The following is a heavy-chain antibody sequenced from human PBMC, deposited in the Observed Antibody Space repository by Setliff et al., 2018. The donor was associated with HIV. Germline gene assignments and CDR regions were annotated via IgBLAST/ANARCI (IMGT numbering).Heavy chain of an antibody. CDR1: GISFSSYA. CDR2: ITSGSTYV. J-gene: IGHJ4*02. Sequence: GGSLRLSCSASGISFSSYAMHWVRQAPGKGLEWVSSITSGSTYVNYADSVKGRFSISRDNSKNSLYLQMISLRAEDTALYYCAREVAVAGFNYWGQGTLVTVSS. CDR3: AREVAVAGFNY. D-gene: IGHD6-19*01. V-gene: IGHV3-21*01.